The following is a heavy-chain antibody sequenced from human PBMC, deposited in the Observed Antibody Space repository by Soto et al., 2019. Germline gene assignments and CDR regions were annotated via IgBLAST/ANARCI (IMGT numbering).Heavy chain of an antibody. D-gene: IGHD3-10*01. V-gene: IGHV4-39*01. J-gene: IGHJ5*02. CDR2: IYYSGST. CDR3: ASLDGGYYYGSGSSNWFEP. Sequence: SETLSLTCTVSGGSISSSSYYWGWIRQPPGKGLEWIGSIYYSGSTYYNPPLKSRVTISVDTSKNQFSLKLSSVTAADTAVYYCASLDGGYYYGSGSSNWFEPWGQGTLVTVSS. CDR1: GGSISSSSYY.